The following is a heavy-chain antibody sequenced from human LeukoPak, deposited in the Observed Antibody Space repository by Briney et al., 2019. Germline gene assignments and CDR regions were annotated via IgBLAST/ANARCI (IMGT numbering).Heavy chain of an antibody. CDR3: ARDGDGPRGKDYYYYGMDV. D-gene: IGHD5-24*01. J-gene: IGHJ6*02. CDR1: GFTFSDYY. Sequence: RRSLRLSCAASGFTFSDYYMSWISQAPGKGLEWDSYSSSSSSYTNYADSVKDRFTISRDNAKNSLYLQMNSLRAEDTAVYYCARDGDGPRGKDYYYYGMDVWGQGTTVTVSS. CDR2: SSSSSSYT. V-gene: IGHV3-11*05.